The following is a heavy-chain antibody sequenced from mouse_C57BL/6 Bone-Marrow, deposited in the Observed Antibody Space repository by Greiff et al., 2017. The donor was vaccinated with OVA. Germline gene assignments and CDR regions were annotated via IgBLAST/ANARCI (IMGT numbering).Heavy chain of an antibody. D-gene: IGHD1-1*01. Sequence: VQRVESGAELVKPGASVKLSCKASGYTFTSYWMQWVKQRPGQGLEWIGEIDPSDSYTNYNQKFKGKATLTVDTSSSTAYMQLSSLTSEDSAVYYCARWYYGSSYDAMDYWGQGTSVTVSS. CDR3: ARWYYGSSYDAMDY. V-gene: IGHV1-50*01. CDR1: GYTFTSYW. CDR2: IDPSDSYT. J-gene: IGHJ4*01.